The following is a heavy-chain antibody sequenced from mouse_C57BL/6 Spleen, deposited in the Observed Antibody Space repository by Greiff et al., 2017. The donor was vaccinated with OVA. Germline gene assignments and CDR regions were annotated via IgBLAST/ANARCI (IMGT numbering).Heavy chain of an antibody. Sequence: DVHLVESEGGLVQPGSSMKLSCTASGFTFSDYYMAWVRQVPEKGLEWVANINYDGSSTYYLDSLKSRFIISRDNAKNILYLQMSSLKSEDTATYYCARDRGYDGNYRSMDYGGQGTTLTVSS. CDR2: INYDGSST. J-gene: IGHJ2*01. D-gene: IGHD2-1*01. CDR3: ARDRGYDGNYRSMDY. CDR1: GFTFSDYY. V-gene: IGHV5-16*01.